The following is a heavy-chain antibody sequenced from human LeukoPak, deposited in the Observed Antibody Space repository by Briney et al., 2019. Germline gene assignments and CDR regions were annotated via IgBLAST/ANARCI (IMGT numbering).Heavy chain of an antibody. CDR3: ARDNSVGDVAWWFDP. Sequence: ASVKVSCKASGYTFTSYYMHWVRQAPGQGLEWMGIINPSGGSTSYAQKFLGRVTLTRDMSTTTDYMELSSLRSEDTAVYYCARDNSVGDVAWWFDPWGQGTLVTVSS. CDR2: INPSGGST. CDR1: GYTFTSYY. V-gene: IGHV1-46*01. J-gene: IGHJ5*02. D-gene: IGHD1-26*01.